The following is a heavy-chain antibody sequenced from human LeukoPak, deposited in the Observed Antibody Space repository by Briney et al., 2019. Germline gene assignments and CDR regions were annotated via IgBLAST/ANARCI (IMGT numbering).Heavy chain of an antibody. CDR2: ISGSGETT. Sequence: PGGSLRLSCAASGFTFSSHAMSWVRQAPGKGLEWVSAISGSGETTYYGDSVKGRFTISSDNSKNTLYLHMNSLRAEDTAVYYCAKGLWFGELQFALDYWGQGTLVTVSS. CDR3: AKGLWFGELQFALDY. J-gene: IGHJ4*02. CDR1: GFTFSSHA. V-gene: IGHV3-23*01. D-gene: IGHD3-10*01.